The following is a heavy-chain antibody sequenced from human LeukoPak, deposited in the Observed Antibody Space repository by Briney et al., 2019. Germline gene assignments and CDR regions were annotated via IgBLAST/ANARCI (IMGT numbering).Heavy chain of an antibody. CDR2: IYYSGST. D-gene: IGHD3-22*01. V-gene: IGHV4-59*01. J-gene: IGHJ3*02. CDR3: ARDSGSGYDSSGGAFDI. Sequence: SETLSFTCTVSGGSISSYYWSWIRQPPGKGLEWIGYIYYSGSTNYNPSLKSRVTISVDTSKNQFSLKLSSVTAADMAVYYCARDSGSGYDSSGGAFDIWGQGTMVTVSS. CDR1: GGSISSYY.